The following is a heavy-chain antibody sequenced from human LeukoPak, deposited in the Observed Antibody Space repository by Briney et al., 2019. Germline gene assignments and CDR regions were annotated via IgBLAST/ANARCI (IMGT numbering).Heavy chain of an antibody. CDR2: IYYSGST. CDR3: ARDPCSSTSCRYRGWFGP. Sequence: SETLSLTCTVSGGSISSYYWSWIRQPPGKGLEWIGYIYYSGSTNYNPSLKSRVTISVDTSKNQFSLKLSSVTAADTAVYYCARDPCSSTSCRYRGWFGPWGQGTLVTVSS. CDR1: GGSISSYY. D-gene: IGHD2-2*01. V-gene: IGHV4-59*01. J-gene: IGHJ5*02.